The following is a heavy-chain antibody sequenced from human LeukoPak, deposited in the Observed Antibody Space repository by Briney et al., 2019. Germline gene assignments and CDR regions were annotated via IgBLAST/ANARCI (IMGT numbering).Heavy chain of an antibody. V-gene: IGHV1-18*01. J-gene: IGHJ6*03. CDR2: ISTYNGNT. CDR1: GYTFTSHG. CDR3: ARGSGWAYYYYYMDV. D-gene: IGHD6-19*01. Sequence: GASVKVSCKASGYTFTSHGISWVRQAPGQGLEWMGWISTYNGNTNYAQKLQGRVSMTTDTSTSTAYMDLRSLRSDDTAVYYCARGSGWAYYYYYMDVWGKGTTVTVSS.